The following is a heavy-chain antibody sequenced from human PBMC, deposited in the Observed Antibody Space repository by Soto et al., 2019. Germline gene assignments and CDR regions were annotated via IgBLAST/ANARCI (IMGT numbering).Heavy chain of an antibody. D-gene: IGHD5-12*01. CDR2: ISSSGSTI. J-gene: IGHJ4*02. Sequence: GSLRLSGTASGFTFSDYYMSWILQAPGKGLEGVSYISSSGSTIYYADSGKGRVTMCRDDTKNSLDRQMNSRRAEDTAAYYRARARIEMATPQTPLVSHWGRGTLVTVSS. CDR3: ARARIEMATPQTPLVSH. CDR1: GFTFSDYY. V-gene: IGHV3-11*01.